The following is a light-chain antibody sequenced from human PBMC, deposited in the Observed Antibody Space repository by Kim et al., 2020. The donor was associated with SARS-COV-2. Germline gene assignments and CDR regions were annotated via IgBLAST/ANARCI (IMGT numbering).Light chain of an antibody. CDR2: AAS. J-gene: IGKJ2*01. CDR3: QKYGSAPHT. Sequence: SASVGDRVTITCRASHDIKNYLAWYQQQPGKAPKLLIHAASTLQPGVPSRFSGSASGTDFSLTISSLQPEDVATYYCQKYGSAPHTFGRGTKLEI. V-gene: IGKV1-27*01. CDR1: HDIKNY.